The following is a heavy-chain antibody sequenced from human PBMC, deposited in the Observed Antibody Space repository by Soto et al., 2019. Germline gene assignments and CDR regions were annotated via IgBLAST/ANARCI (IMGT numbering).Heavy chain of an antibody. CDR3: ARDHSSSQWHYFDY. J-gene: IGHJ4*02. Sequence: SVKVSCKASGGTFSSYAISWVRQAPGQGLEWMGGIIPIFGTANYAQKFQGRVTITADKSTSTAYMELSSLRSEDTAVYYCARDHSSSQWHYFDYWGQGTLVTVSS. CDR2: IIPIFGTA. D-gene: IGHD6-13*01. CDR1: GGTFSSYA. V-gene: IGHV1-69*06.